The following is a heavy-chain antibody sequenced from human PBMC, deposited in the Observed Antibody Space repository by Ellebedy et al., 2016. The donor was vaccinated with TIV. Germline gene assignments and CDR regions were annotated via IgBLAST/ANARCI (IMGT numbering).Heavy chain of an antibody. CDR2: VHYSGGT. CDR1: GGSINSYY. V-gene: IGHV4-59*01. CDR3: ARDSSNSRWYL. J-gene: IGHJ5*02. D-gene: IGHD4-23*01. Sequence: SETLSLTXIVSGGSINSYYWSWIRQSPVKGLEWIGYVHYSGGTKYSPSLKSRVFISIDTSKNQFSLKLSSVTAADTAVYYCARDSSNSRWYLWGQGTLVTVSS.